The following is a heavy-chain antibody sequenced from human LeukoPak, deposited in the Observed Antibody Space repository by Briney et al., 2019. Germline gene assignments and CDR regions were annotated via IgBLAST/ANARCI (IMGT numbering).Heavy chain of an antibody. V-gene: IGHV1-46*01. D-gene: IGHD2-15*01. CDR2: INPSGGST. CDR3: ARGEAASGDVFDF. CDR1: GYPFTTYY. J-gene: IGHJ3*01. Sequence: ASVKVSCKASGYPFTTYYMHWLRQAPGQGLQWMGIINPSGGSTTYAQKFQGRVTMTRDTPTVTAYMELSSLRSEDTAVYYCARGEAASGDVFDFWGQGTMVTVSS.